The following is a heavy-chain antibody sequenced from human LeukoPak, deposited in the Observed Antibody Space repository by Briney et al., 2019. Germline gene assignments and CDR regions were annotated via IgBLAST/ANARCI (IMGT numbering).Heavy chain of an antibody. CDR3: VREKAVPGTIFDY. D-gene: IGHD6-19*01. CDR2: IKQDGSEK. CDR1: GFTFNNYW. Sequence: GGSLRLSCEVSGFTFNNYWMNWVRQAPGKGLEWVANIKQDGSEKYYVDSVKGRFTISRDNAKNSLFLQLNSLRAEDTAVYFCVREKAVPGTIFDYWGQGTLVTVSS. V-gene: IGHV3-7*01. J-gene: IGHJ4*02.